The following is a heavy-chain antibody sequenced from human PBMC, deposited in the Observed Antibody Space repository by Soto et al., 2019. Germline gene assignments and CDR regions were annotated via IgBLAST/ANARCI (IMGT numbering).Heavy chain of an antibody. CDR2: VNPNSGAT. CDR1: GYSFTGYY. CDR3: ARDFVSTIGDFDY. V-gene: IGHV1-2*02. D-gene: IGHD5-12*01. J-gene: IGHJ4*02. Sequence: QAQLVQSGAEVKKPGASVKVSCKASGYSFTGYYIHWVRQAPGQGLEWVGWVNPNSGATNYAQKFQGRVTMTRGTSISTAYMEVSRLTSDDTAVYYCARDFVSTIGDFDYWGQGTLVTVSS.